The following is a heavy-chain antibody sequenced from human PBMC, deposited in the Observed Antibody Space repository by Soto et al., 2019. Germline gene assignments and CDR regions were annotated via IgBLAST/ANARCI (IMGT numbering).Heavy chain of an antibody. CDR1: GDTFTDYY. D-gene: IGHD2-21*02. CDR3: ASGGHVVVVPAALDY. J-gene: IGHJ4*02. CDR2: VNPSGGHT. V-gene: IGHV1-46*01. Sequence: QVQLMQSGAEVKKPGASVKVSCKASGDTFTDYYIHWVRQAPGQGLEWMGTVNPSGGHTTYAQHFLGRVTMTRDTSTSTLYMELTSLTSDDTAIYYCASGGHVVVVPAALDYWGQGTLVTVSS.